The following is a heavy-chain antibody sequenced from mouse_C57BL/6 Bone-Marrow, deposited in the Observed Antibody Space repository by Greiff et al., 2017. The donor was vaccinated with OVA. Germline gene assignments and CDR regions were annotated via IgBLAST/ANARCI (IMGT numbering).Heavy chain of an antibody. V-gene: IGHV1-42*01. CDR1: GYSFTGYY. J-gene: IGHJ1*03. CDR3: AREPFTTVSWYFDV. Sequence: LVESGPELVKPGASVKISCKASGYSFTGYYMNWVKQSPEKSLEWIGEINPSTGGTTYNQKFKAKATLTVDKSSSTAYMQLKSLTSEDSAVYYCAREPFTTVSWYFDVWGTGTTVTVSS. CDR2: INPSTGGT. D-gene: IGHD1-1*01.